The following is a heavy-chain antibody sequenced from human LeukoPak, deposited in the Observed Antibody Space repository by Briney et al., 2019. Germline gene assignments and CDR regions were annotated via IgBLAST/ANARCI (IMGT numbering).Heavy chain of an antibody. V-gene: IGHV3-21*01. J-gene: IGHJ4*02. CDR1: GFTFSSYS. CDR2: MTSSSSYI. CDR3: ASRSWAVATLDY. D-gene: IGHD5-12*01. Sequence: GGSLRLSCAASGFTFSSYSMNWVRQAPGKGLEWVSSMTSSSSYIYYADSVKGRFTISRDNAKNSLYLQMNSLRAEDTAVYYCASRSWAVATLDYWGQGTLVTVSS.